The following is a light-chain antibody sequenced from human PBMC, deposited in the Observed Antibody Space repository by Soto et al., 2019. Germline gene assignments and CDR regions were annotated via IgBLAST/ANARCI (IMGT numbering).Light chain of an antibody. CDR2: GAS. V-gene: IGKV3-20*01. CDR1: QSVSSTY. J-gene: IGKJ2*01. CDR3: QEYGSSPLMYT. Sequence: ENVLTQSPGILSLSPGERATISCRASQSVSSTYLAWYQHKPGQAPRLLIYGASSRAIGIPDRFSGSGSGTDFTFTISRLEPEDFAVYYCQEYGSSPLMYTFGQGTKLEIK.